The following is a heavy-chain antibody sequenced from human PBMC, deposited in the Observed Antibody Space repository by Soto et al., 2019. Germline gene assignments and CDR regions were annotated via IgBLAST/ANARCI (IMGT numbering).Heavy chain of an antibody. V-gene: IGHV3-74*01. D-gene: IGHD6-6*01. CDR1: GFTFRSYW. J-gene: IGHJ4*02. Sequence: EVQLVESGGGLVQPGGSLRLSCAASGFTFRSYWMQWVRQAPGKGLVWVSWINSDGSSTSYADSVKGRFTISRDNVKNTLYLQMNSLRAEDTAVYYCASGGSSLNFDSWGQGTLVTVSS. CDR2: INSDGSST. CDR3: ASGGSSLNFDS.